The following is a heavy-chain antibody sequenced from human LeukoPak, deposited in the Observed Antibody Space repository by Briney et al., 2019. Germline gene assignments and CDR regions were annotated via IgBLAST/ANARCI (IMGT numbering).Heavy chain of an antibody. Sequence: GGSLRLSCAASGFTFSSYNMNWVRQAPGKGLEWVSSISSTSSNIYYADSLKGRFTISRDNAKQSLYLQMNSLRAEDTAVYYCARASPYSSDVYYYYYMDVWGKGTTVTVSS. CDR2: ISSTSSNI. CDR3: ARASPYSSDVYYYYYMDV. CDR1: GFTFSSYN. D-gene: IGHD6-19*01. V-gene: IGHV3-21*01. J-gene: IGHJ6*03.